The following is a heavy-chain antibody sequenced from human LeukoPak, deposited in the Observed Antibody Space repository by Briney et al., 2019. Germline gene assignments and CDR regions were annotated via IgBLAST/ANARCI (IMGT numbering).Heavy chain of an antibody. CDR2: IYHSGST. CDR3: ARALPEGQQLVPWFDP. Sequence: PSETLSLTCTVSGGSISSGGYYWSWIRQPPGKGLEWIGYIYHSGSTYYNPSLKSRVTISVDRSKNQFSLKLSSVTAADTAVYYCARALPEGQQLVPWFDPWGQGTLVTVSS. V-gene: IGHV4-30-2*01. J-gene: IGHJ5*02. D-gene: IGHD6-13*01. CDR1: GGSISSGGYY.